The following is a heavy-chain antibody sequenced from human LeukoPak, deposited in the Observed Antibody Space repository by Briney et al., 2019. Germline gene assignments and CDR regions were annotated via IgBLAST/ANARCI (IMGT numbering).Heavy chain of an antibody. CDR1: GFTFSSYA. CDR2: TSYDGSNK. J-gene: IGHJ1*01. V-gene: IGHV3-30*04. Sequence: GGSLRLSCAASGFTFSSYAMHWVRQAPGKGLEWVAVTSYDGSNKYYADSVKGRFTISRDNSKNTLYLQMNSLRAEDAAVYYCARDGDCSGGSCYWEYFQHWGQGTLVTVSS. CDR3: ARDGDCSGGSCYWEYFQH. D-gene: IGHD2-15*01.